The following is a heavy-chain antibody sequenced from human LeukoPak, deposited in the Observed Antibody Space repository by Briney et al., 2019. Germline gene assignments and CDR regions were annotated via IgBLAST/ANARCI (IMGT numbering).Heavy chain of an antibody. CDR2: IYHSGST. J-gene: IGHJ4*02. D-gene: IGHD3-22*01. V-gene: IGHV4-30-2*01. Sequence: SETLSLTCSVSGGSISSGAYSWSWIRQPPGKGLEWIGYIYHSGSTYYIPSLKSRVTISVDRSQNQFSLKLSSVTAADTAVNYCARGYYYDSSGYPFDYWGQGILVTVSS. CDR3: ARGYYYDSSGYPFDY. CDR1: GGSISSGAYS.